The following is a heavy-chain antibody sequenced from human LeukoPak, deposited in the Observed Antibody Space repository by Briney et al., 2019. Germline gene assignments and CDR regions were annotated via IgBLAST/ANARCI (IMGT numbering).Heavy chain of an antibody. CDR1: GFTFGSYA. CDR3: AKGSKYYGSGSSDY. V-gene: IGHV3-30*02. D-gene: IGHD3-10*01. CDR2: IRYDGSNK. Sequence: GGSLRLSCAASGFTFGSYAMSWVRQAPGKGLEWVAFIRYDGSNKYFADSVKGRFTISRDNSKNTLYLQMNSLRAEDTAVYYCAKGSKYYGSGSSDYWGQGTLVTVSS. J-gene: IGHJ4*02.